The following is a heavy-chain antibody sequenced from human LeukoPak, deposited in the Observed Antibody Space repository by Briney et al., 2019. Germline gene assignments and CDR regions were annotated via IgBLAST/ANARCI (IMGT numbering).Heavy chain of an antibody. J-gene: IGHJ5*02. Sequence: GASVKVSCKASGYTFTGYYMHWVRQAPGQGLEWMGWINPNSGGTNYAQKFQGRVTMTRDTSVSTAYMELSRLRSDDTAVYYCARDHCSSTSCYSWFDPWGQGTLVTVSS. CDR2: INPNSGGT. D-gene: IGHD2-2*02. CDR3: ARDHCSSTSCYSWFDP. CDR1: GYTFTGYY. V-gene: IGHV1-2*02.